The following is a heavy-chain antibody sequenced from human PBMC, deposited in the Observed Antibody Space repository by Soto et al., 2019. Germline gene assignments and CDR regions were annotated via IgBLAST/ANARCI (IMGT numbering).Heavy chain of an antibody. J-gene: IGHJ4*02. CDR1: GVSISSSTSY. D-gene: IGHD6-13*01. Sequence: PSETLSLTCTVSGVSISSSTSYWGWIRQPPGKGLEWIGGMSYSGDTYYNSSLKSRVTISVDTSKSQFSLKLTSVTAADTAVYYCATEDSSNWTHDYWGQGTLVTVSS. V-gene: IGHV4-39*07. CDR3: ATEDSSNWTHDY. CDR2: MSYSGDT.